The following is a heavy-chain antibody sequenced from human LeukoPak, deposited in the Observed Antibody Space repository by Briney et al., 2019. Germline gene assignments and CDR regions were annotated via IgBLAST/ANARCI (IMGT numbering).Heavy chain of an antibody. CDR2: IHYSGST. CDR1: GGSISSYY. CDR3: ARAMSTIPHAFDY. J-gene: IGHJ4*02. Sequence: SETLSLTCTVSGGSISSYYWSWIRQPPGEGLEWIGYIHYSGSTNYNPSLKSRVTISVDTSNNQSSLRVTSVTAADTAVYYCARAMSTIPHAFDYWGQGAPVTVSS. D-gene: IGHD5/OR15-5a*01. V-gene: IGHV4-59*08.